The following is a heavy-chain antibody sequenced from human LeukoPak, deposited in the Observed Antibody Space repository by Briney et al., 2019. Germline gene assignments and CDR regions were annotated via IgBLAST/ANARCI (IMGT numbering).Heavy chain of an antibody. Sequence: GGSLRLSCAAYGFSFSSYSMNWVRQAPGKGLEWVSYISSSSSTIYYADSVKGRFTISRDNAKNSLYLQMNSLRAEDTAVYYCASPWADYYDSSGYGAFDIWGQGTMVTVSS. CDR3: ASPWADYYDSSGYGAFDI. D-gene: IGHD3-22*01. CDR2: ISSSSSTI. J-gene: IGHJ3*02. V-gene: IGHV3-48*01. CDR1: GFSFSSYS.